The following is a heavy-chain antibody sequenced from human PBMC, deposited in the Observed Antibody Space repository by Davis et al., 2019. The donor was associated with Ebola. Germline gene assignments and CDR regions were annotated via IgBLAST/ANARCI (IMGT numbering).Heavy chain of an antibody. V-gene: IGHV1-69*13. CDR3: ARDRLEYCSSTSCPKVRWFDP. CDR1: AGTFISYA. J-gene: IGHJ5*02. Sequence: SLKVSCKASAGTFISYAISWARQAPGQGLEWMGGIIPIFGTANYAQKFQGRVTITADESTSTAYMELSSLRSEDTAVYYCARDRLEYCSSTSCPKVRWFDPWGQGTLVTGSS. D-gene: IGHD2-2*01. CDR2: IIPIFGTA.